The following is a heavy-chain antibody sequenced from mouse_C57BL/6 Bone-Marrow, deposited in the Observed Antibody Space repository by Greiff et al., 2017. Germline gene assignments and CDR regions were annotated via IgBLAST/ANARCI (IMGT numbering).Heavy chain of an antibody. CDR3: ARDLGPFDY. D-gene: IGHD4-1*01. V-gene: IGHV5-4*01. CDR2: ISDGGSYT. CDR1: GFTFSSYA. Sequence: EVQVVESGGGLVKPGGSLKLSCAASGFTFSSYAMSWVRQTPEKRLEWVATISDGGSYTYYPNNVKGRFTISRDNAKNHLYLQMSHLKSEDTAMYYCARDLGPFDYWGQGTTRTVSS. J-gene: IGHJ2*01.